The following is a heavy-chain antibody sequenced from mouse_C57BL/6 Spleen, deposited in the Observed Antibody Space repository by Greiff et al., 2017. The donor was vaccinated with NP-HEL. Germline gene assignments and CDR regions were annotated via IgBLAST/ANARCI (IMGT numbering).Heavy chain of an antibody. Sequence: EVQLQQSGAELVKPGASVKLSCTASGFNITDYYMHWVKQRTEQGLEWIGRIDPEDGETKYAPKFQGKATITADTSSTTAYLQLSSLTSEDAAVYYGARGGYDGYFYAKGGWGQGATVTV. CDR2: IDPEDGET. CDR1: GFNITDYY. CDR3: ARGGYDGYFYAKGG. D-gene: IGHD2-3*01. V-gene: IGHV14-2*01. J-gene: IGHJ4*01.